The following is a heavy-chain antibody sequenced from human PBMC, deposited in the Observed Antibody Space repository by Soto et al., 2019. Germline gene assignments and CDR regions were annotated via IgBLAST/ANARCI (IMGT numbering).Heavy chain of an antibody. CDR3: ARQLPVGATSWFDP. Sequence: LSLTCSVSGGSITSDDSFWGWVRQSPGKGLEWLGSLYYGGSTFYNPSLKSRVTITLDTSKNQFSLGLTSVTAADTAIYYCARQLPVGATSWFDPWGQGTLVTVSS. CDR1: GGSITSDDSF. D-gene: IGHD1-26*01. J-gene: IGHJ5*02. V-gene: IGHV4-39*01. CDR2: LYYGGST.